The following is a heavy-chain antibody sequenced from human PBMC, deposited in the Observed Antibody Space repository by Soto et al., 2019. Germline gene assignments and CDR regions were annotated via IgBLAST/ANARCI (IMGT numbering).Heavy chain of an antibody. V-gene: IGHV3-30-3*01. CDR3: ARDDEGGSYCDLGY. J-gene: IGHJ4*02. CDR1: GFTFSNYI. D-gene: IGHD3-10*01. Sequence: GGSLRLSCSASGFTFSNYIMHWVRQAPGKGLEWVAIILHDGNNKYYADSVKGRFTISRDNSKNTLYLQMNSLRTEDTAIYYCARDDEGGSYCDLGYWGQGTLVTVSS. CDR2: ILHDGNNK.